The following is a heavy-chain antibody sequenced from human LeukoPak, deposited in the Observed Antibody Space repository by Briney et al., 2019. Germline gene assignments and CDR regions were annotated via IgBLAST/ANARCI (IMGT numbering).Heavy chain of an antibody. CDR3: ARDHYAAAMVRDAFDI. CDR2: IIPIFGTA. D-gene: IGHD3-10*01. CDR1: GGTFSSYA. J-gene: IGHJ3*02. V-gene: IGHV1-69*05. Sequence: GASVKVSCKASGGTFSSYAISWVRQAPGQGLEWMGGIIPIFGTANYAQKFQGRVTITTDESTSTAYMELSRLRSDDTAVYYCARDHYAAAMVRDAFDIWGQGTMVTVSS.